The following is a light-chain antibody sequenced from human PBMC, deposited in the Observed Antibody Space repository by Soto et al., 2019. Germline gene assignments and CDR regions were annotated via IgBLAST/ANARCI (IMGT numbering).Light chain of an antibody. CDR2: DAS. CDR3: QQYGTSPRT. Sequence: EIVLTRSPGTLSWSPGGVGALPFMASQSVSSGYLAWYQQKAGQAPRLLIYDASSRATGIPDRFSGSGSGTDFTLTIVRLEPQDFAVYYCQQYGTSPRTFGQGTKVDIK. V-gene: IGKV3-20*01. J-gene: IGKJ1*01. CDR1: QSVSSGY.